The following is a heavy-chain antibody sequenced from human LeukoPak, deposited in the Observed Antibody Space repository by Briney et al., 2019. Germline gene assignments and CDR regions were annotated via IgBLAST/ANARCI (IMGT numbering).Heavy chain of an antibody. Sequence: GGSLRLSCAASGFTFSDYYMSWIRQAPGKGLEWVSYISSSGRTVHYADSVKGRFTISRDNDKKSLYLQMNSLRVEDTAVYYCARDTASGSYGGVDYWGQGTLVTVSS. CDR2: ISSSGRTV. J-gene: IGHJ4*02. CDR1: GFTFSDYY. V-gene: IGHV3-11*04. D-gene: IGHD1-26*01. CDR3: ARDTASGSYGGVDY.